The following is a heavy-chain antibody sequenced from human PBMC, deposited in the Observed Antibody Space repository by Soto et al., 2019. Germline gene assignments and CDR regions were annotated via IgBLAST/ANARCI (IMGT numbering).Heavy chain of an antibody. V-gene: IGHV3-11*06. D-gene: IGHD6-6*01. Sequence: PGGSLRLSCAASGFTFSDYYMSWIRQAPGKGLEWVSYISSSSSYTNYADSVKGRFTISRDNAKNSLYLQMNSLRAEDTAVYYCAREVQYSTPGGAFDIWGQGTMVTVSS. CDR2: ISSSSSYT. CDR3: AREVQYSTPGGAFDI. CDR1: GFTFSDYY. J-gene: IGHJ3*02.